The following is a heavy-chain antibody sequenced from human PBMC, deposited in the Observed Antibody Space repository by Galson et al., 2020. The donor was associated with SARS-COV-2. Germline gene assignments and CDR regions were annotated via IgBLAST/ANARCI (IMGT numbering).Heavy chain of an antibody. CDR3: TRDLVEVSVAGRLLRYYYGMDV. CDR1: GFIFSTYA. D-gene: IGHD6-19*01. V-gene: IGHV3-30-3*01. J-gene: IGHJ6*02. CDR2: ISYDGSSE. Sequence: GESLKISCAASGFIFSTYALHWVRQAPGKGLEWVAIISYDGSSEWYADSVKGRFTISRDNSKNTLYLQMNSLRAEDTAVYYCTRDLVEVSVAGRLLRYYYGMDVWGQGTTVTVSS.